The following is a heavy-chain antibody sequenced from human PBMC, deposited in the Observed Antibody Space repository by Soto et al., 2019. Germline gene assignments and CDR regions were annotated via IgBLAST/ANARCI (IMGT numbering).Heavy chain of an antibody. CDR1: GGSISSYY. Sequence: SETLSLTCTVSGGSISSYYWSWIRQPPGKGLEWIGYIYYSGSTNYNPSLKSRVTISVDTSKNQFSLKLSSVTAADTAVYYCARGGITMVREVSYYYYGMDVWGQGTTVTSP. CDR3: ARGGITMVREVSYYYYGMDV. J-gene: IGHJ6*02. V-gene: IGHV4-59*01. CDR2: IYYSGST. D-gene: IGHD3-10*01.